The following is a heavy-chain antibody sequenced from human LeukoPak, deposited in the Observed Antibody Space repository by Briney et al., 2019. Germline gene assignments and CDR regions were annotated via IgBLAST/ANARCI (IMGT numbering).Heavy chain of an antibody. CDR1: GYTFNAYY. CDR3: ARVLSSSASKFDP. CDR2: INPNSGGT. Sequence: ASVKVSCKASGYTFNAYYIHWVRQAPGQGLEWMGWINPNSGGTNYAQKFQGRVTMTRDTSTSTVYMELSSLRSEDTAVYYCARVLSSSASKFDPWGQGTLVTVSS. J-gene: IGHJ5*02. D-gene: IGHD2-2*01. V-gene: IGHV1-2*02.